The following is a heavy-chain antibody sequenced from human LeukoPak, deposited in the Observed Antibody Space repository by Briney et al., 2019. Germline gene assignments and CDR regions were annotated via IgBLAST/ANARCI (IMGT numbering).Heavy chain of an antibody. Sequence: PGGSLRLSCAASGFTFSSYGMNWVRQDPGKGLEWVSYISSSSSTIYYADSVKGRFTISRDNSKNTVYLQMNTLRDEDTAVYYCARAVGPFDYWGQGTLVTAPS. CDR1: GFTFSSYG. CDR2: ISSSSSTI. CDR3: ARAVGPFDY. V-gene: IGHV3-48*02. J-gene: IGHJ4*02. D-gene: IGHD3-16*01.